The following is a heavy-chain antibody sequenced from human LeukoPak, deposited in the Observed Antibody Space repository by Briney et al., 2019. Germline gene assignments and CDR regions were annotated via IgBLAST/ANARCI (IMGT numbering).Heavy chain of an antibody. J-gene: IGHJ4*02. CDR3: ARDRSRAEDD. CDR1: GFTFSGHW. CDR2: INQGGSDK. D-gene: IGHD1-14*01. V-gene: IGHV3-7*01. Sequence: RPGGSLRLSCAASGFTFSGHWMSWVRQAPEKGLEWVANINQGGSDKYYVDSVKGRFTISRDNANNLLYLQMNSLRGEDTAVYYCARDRSRAEDDWGQGTLVTVSS.